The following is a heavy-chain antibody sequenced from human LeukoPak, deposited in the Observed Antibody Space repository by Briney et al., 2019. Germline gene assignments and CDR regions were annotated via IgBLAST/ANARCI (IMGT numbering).Heavy chain of an antibody. CDR3: ARHSRGPAAGPAFDY. J-gene: IGHJ4*02. Sequence: SETLSLTCTVSGGSISSSTYYWGWVRQPPGKGLEWIGSIYYSGSTYYNPSLKGRVMISVDTSKNQFSLSSVTAADTAVYYCARHSRGPAAGPAFDYWGQGTLVTVSS. CDR2: IYYSGST. CDR1: GGSISSSTYY. V-gene: IGHV4-39*01. D-gene: IGHD6-13*01.